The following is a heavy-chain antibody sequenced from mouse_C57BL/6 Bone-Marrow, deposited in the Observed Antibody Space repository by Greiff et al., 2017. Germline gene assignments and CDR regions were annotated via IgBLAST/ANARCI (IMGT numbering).Heavy chain of an antibody. J-gene: IGHJ2*01. V-gene: IGHV1-53*01. D-gene: IGHD1-1*01. Sequence: QVQLKQPGTELVKPGASVKLSCKASGYTFTSYWMHWVKQRPGQGLEWIGNINPSNGGTNYNEKFKSKATLTVDKSASTAYMQLSSLTSEDSAVYYCARRGVFLRVYFDYWGQGTTLTVSS. CDR3: ARRGVFLRVYFDY. CDR1: GYTFTSYW. CDR2: INPSNGGT.